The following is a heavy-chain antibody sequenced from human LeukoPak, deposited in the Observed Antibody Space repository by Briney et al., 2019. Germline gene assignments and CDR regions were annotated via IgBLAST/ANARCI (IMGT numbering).Heavy chain of an antibody. CDR3: AKGDGSGNYYPLTYFDY. CDR2: ISASGGST. Sequence: GGSLRLSCAASGFTFTYYAMSWVRQAPGKGLEWVSTISASGGSTTSADSVKGRFSISRDSSKNTLYLQMNSLRAEDTAVYYCAKGDGSGNYYPLTYFDYWGQGALVTVSS. V-gene: IGHV3-23*01. D-gene: IGHD3-10*01. CDR1: GFTFTYYA. J-gene: IGHJ4*02.